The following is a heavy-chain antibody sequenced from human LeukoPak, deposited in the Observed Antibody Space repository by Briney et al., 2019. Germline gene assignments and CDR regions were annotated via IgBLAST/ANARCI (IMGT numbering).Heavy chain of an antibody. Sequence: SETLSLTCTVSGVSISSYYWSWIRQPPGKGLEWIGYIYYSGSTNYNPSLKSRVTISVDTSKNQFSLKLSSVTAADTAVYYCARHALGYCSSTSCLSFDYWGQGTLVTVSS. J-gene: IGHJ4*02. CDR1: GVSISSYY. D-gene: IGHD2-2*03. V-gene: IGHV4-59*01. CDR3: ARHALGYCSSTSCLSFDY. CDR2: IYYSGST.